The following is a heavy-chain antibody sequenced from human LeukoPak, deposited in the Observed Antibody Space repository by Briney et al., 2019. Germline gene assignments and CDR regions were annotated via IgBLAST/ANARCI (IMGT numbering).Heavy chain of an antibody. Sequence: GGYLRLSCAASGFTFSSYSMNWVRQAPGKGLELVSSISSSSSYIYYADSVKARFTISRDNAKNSLYLQMNSLRAEDTAVYYCARELRFLDWLLDYWGQGTLVTVSS. CDR1: GFTFSSYS. J-gene: IGHJ4*02. D-gene: IGHD3-3*01. CDR3: ARELRFLDWLLDY. V-gene: IGHV3-21*01. CDR2: ISSSSSYI.